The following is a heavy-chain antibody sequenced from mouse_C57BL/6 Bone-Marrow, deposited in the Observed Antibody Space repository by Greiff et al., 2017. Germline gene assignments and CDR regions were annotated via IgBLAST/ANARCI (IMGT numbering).Heavy chain of an antibody. CDR3: ARDGRYYYGSILY. CDR2: IWSGGST. J-gene: IGHJ2*01. CDR1: GFSLTSYG. V-gene: IGHV2-2*01. Sequence: VQLQQPGPGLVQPSQSLSITCTASGFSLTSYGVHWVRQSPGQGLEWLGVIWSGGSTDYNAAFISRLSISKDNSKSQVFIKMNSLQADDTAIYYCARDGRYYYGSILYWGQGTTLTVSS. D-gene: IGHD1-1*01.